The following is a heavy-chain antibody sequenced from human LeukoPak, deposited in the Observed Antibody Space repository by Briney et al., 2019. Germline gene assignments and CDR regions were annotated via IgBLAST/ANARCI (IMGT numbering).Heavy chain of an antibody. CDR1: GYTFTSCD. CDR2: MNPNSGNT. J-gene: IGHJ4*02. V-gene: IGHV1-8*01. Sequence: ASVKVSCKASGYTFTSCDINWVRQATGQGLEWMGWMNPNSGNTGYAQKFQGRVTMTRNTSISTAYMELSSLRSEDTAVYYCARAYCSGGSYPGVFDYWGQGTLVTVSS. CDR3: ARAYCSGGSYPGVFDY. D-gene: IGHD2-15*01.